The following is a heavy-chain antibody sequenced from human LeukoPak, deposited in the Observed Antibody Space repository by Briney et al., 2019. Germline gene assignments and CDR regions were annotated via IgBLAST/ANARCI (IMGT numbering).Heavy chain of an antibody. CDR1: GFTFGDYA. D-gene: IGHD3-3*01. V-gene: IGHV3-49*04. CDR3: TRDMLRFLEWTFDY. Sequence: GGSLRLSCTASGFTFGDYAMSWVRQAPGKGLEWVGFISSKAYGGTTEYAASVKGRFTIARDDSKSIAYLQMNSLKTEDTAVYYCTRDMLRFLEWTFDYWGQGTLVTVSS. J-gene: IGHJ4*02. CDR2: ISSKAYGGTT.